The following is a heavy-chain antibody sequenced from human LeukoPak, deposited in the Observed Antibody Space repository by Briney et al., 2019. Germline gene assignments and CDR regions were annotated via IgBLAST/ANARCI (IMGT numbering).Heavy chain of an antibody. V-gene: IGHV1-46*01. CDR2: INPSGGST. CDR1: GYTFTSYY. J-gene: IGHJ4*02. D-gene: IGHD2-8*02. CDR3: ARDTGLDYFDY. Sequence: GASVKVSCKASGYTFTSYYMHWVRQAPGQGLEWMGIINPSGGSTSYAQKFQGRVTMTRDTSTSTVYMELSSLRSEDAAVYYCARDTGLDYFDYWGQGTLVTVSS.